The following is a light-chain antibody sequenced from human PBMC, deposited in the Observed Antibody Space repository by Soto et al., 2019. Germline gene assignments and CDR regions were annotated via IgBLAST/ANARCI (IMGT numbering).Light chain of an antibody. CDR3: AAWDESLTGFV. J-gene: IGLJ1*01. Sequence: QSVLTQPPSVSGIPGQRVTISCSGTSSNIGSNTVNWYQQFPGTAPKLPIYNHNLRPSGVPDRFSGSKSGTSASLAISGLQSEDEADYYCAAWDESLTGFVFGTGTKVTVL. V-gene: IGLV1-44*01. CDR1: SSNIGSNT. CDR2: NHN.